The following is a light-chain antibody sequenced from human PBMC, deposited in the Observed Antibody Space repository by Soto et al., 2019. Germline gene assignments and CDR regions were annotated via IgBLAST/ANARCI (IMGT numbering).Light chain of an antibody. CDR2: EVS. Sequence: QSVLTQPPSVSGSPGQSVTISCTGTSSDVGYYNRVSWYQQPPGTAPKLLIYEVSNRPSGVPDRFSGSKSGNTASLTISGLQAEDEADYYCSLYTSSTFYVFGTGTKVNV. J-gene: IGLJ1*01. CDR3: SLYTSSTFYV. CDR1: SSDVGYYNR. V-gene: IGLV2-18*01.